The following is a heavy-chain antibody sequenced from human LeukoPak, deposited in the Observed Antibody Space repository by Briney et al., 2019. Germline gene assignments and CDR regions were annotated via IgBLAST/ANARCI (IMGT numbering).Heavy chain of an antibody. Sequence: GASVKVSCKASGYTFTGYYMHWVRQAPGQGLEWMGWINPNSGGTNYTQKFQGWVTMTRDTSISTAYMELSRLRSDDTAVYYCARVRSKGASPEDAFDIWGQGTMVTVSS. J-gene: IGHJ3*02. CDR1: GYTFTGYY. V-gene: IGHV1-2*04. CDR2: INPNSGGT. CDR3: ARVRSKGASPEDAFDI. D-gene: IGHD1-14*01.